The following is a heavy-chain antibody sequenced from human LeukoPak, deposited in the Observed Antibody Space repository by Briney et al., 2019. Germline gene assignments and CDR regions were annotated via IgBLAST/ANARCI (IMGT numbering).Heavy chain of an antibody. Sequence: GGSLRLSCAASGFTFSSYAMHWVRQAPGKGLEWVAVISYDGSNKYYADSVKGRFTISRDNSKNTLYLQMNSLRAEDTAVYYCAKNWGGSMGHAFDIWGQGTMVTVSS. J-gene: IGHJ3*02. CDR1: GFTFSSYA. D-gene: IGHD2-21*01. CDR3: AKNWGGSMGHAFDI. V-gene: IGHV3-30-3*02. CDR2: ISYDGSNK.